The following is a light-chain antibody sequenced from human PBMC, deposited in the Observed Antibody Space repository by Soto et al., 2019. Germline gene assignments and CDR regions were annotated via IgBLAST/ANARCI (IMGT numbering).Light chain of an antibody. CDR1: SNDVGAYNF. CDR2: EVT. CDR3: SSYAGSTPYV. Sequence: QSALTQPPSASGSPGQSVTISCTGTSNDVGAYNFVSWYQQHPGKAPKLIIYEVTERPSGVPDRFSGSKSGNTASLTVSGLQAEDEGDYYCSSYAGSTPYVFGTGTKLTVL. V-gene: IGLV2-8*01. J-gene: IGLJ1*01.